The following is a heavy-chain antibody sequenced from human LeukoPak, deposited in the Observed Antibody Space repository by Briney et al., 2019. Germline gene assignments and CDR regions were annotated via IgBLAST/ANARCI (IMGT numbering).Heavy chain of an antibody. J-gene: IGHJ3*02. CDR2: ISYDGSNK. Sequence: GGSLRLSCAASGFTFSSYAMHWVRQAPCKGLEWVAVISYDGSNKYYADSVKGRFTISRVNSKNTLYLQMNSLRAEDTAVYYCARDGPRVLRYFDWSGAFDTWGQGTMVTVSS. V-gene: IGHV3-30-3*01. CDR3: ARDGPRVLRYFDWSGAFDT. D-gene: IGHD3-9*01. CDR1: GFTFSSYA.